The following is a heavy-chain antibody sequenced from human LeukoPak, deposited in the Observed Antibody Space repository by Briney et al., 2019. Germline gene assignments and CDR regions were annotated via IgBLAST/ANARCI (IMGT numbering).Heavy chain of an antibody. Sequence: GGSLRLSCAASGFPFSSYGMRWVRQAPGKGLGWVAVLSYGGSNEYYADTVIALFTITSDNSQYTLFLQMNTVGVEESSLYYCAGSWFYRDYFEYWGQGTLVTVSS. J-gene: IGHJ4*02. CDR3: AGSWFYRDYFEY. D-gene: IGHD3-10*01. CDR2: LSYGGSNE. V-gene: IGHV3-30*03. CDR1: GFPFSSYG.